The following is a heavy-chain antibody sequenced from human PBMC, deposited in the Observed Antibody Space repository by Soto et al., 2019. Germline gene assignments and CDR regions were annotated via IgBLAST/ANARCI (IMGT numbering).Heavy chain of an antibody. CDR3: AKASTYYYDSSGYSGY. J-gene: IGHJ4*02. D-gene: IGHD3-22*01. CDR1: GFTFSSYA. CDR2: ISGSGSST. Sequence: GGSLRLSCAASGFTFSSYAMSWVRQAPGKGLEWVSAISGSGSSTYYADSVKGRFTISRDNSKNTLYLQMNSLRAEDTAVYYCAKASTYYYDSSGYSGYWGQGTLVTVS. V-gene: IGHV3-23*01.